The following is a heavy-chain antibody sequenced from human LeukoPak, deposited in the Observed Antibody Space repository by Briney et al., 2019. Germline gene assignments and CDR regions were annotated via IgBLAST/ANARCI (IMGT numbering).Heavy chain of an antibody. CDR1: GFTFSSYA. J-gene: IGHJ3*02. Sequence: PGGSLRLSCAASGFTFSSYAMSWVRQAPGKGLEWVSAISGSGGGTYYADSVKGRFTISRDNSKNTLYLQMNSLRAEDTAVYYCAKVLSNYHSPGFDAFDIWGQGTMVTVSS. CDR3: AKVLSNYHSPGFDAFDI. D-gene: IGHD4-11*01. CDR2: ISGSGGGT. V-gene: IGHV3-23*01.